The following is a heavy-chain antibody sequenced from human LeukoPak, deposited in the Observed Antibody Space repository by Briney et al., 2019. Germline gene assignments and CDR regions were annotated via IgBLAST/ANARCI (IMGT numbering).Heavy chain of an antibody. Sequence: SETLSLTCTVSGGSISSYYWSWIRQPPGKGLEWIGYIYYSGSTNYNPSLKSRGTISVDTSKNQCSLKLSSVTAADTAVYYCAREWVDAFDIWGQGTMVTVSS. J-gene: IGHJ3*02. V-gene: IGHV4-59*01. CDR3: AREWVDAFDI. CDR1: GGSISSYY. CDR2: IYYSGST.